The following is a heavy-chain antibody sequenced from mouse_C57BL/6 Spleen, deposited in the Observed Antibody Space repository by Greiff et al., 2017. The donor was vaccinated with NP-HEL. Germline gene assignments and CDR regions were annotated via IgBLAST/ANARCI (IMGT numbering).Heavy chain of an antibody. CDR3: ARDDYDRYFDV. CDR2: IYPGDGDT. D-gene: IGHD2-4*01. Sequence: QVQLKQSGPELVKPGASVKISCKASGYAFSSSWMNWVKQRPGKGLEWIGRIYPGDGDTNYNGKFKGKATLTADKSSSTAYMQLSSLTSEDSAVYLCARDDYDRYFDVWGTGTTVTVSS. J-gene: IGHJ1*03. V-gene: IGHV1-82*01. CDR1: GYAFSSSW.